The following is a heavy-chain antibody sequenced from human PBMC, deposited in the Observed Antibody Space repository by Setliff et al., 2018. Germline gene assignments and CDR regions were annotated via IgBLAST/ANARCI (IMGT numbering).Heavy chain of an antibody. CDR1: GGSISSSSYH. D-gene: IGHD3-3*01. CDR2: IYYSGST. J-gene: IGHJ4*02. V-gene: IGHV4-39*07. Sequence: SETLSLTCTVSGGSISSSSYHWGWIRQPPGKGLEWIGSIYYSGSTYYNPSLKSRVTISVDTSKNQFSLKLSSVTAADTAVYYCARRETYYNSWSGYYAYWGQGTLVTVSS. CDR3: ARRETYYNSWSGYYAY.